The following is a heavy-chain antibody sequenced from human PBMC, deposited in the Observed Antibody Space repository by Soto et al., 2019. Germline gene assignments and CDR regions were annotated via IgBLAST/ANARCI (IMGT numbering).Heavy chain of an antibody. CDR1: GFTFDSYA. J-gene: IGHJ3*01. Sequence: EVKLLESGGGLAQPGGSLRLSCEGSGFTFDSYAISWVRQAPGERLQWIAAISGSADGTDYAHSVRGRFTISRDNAKKTVHLQMDSLRVEDTAVYFCAKDTVGGYSFWSGYYSDGLDVWGQGTLVSVS. D-gene: IGHD3-3*01. V-gene: IGHV3-23*01. CDR2: ISGSADGT. CDR3: AKDTVGGYSFWSGYYSDGLDV.